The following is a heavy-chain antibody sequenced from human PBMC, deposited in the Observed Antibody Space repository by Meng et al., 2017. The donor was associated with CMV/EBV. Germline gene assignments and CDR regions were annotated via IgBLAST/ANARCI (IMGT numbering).Heavy chain of an antibody. CDR3: ARDLLAANYDFWSGYYSDWFDP. J-gene: IGHJ5*02. CDR1: GFTFSSYS. CDR2: ISSSSSYI. V-gene: IGHV3-21*01. D-gene: IGHD3-3*01. Sequence: GGSLRLSCAASGFTFSSYSMNWVRQAPGKGLEWVSSISSSSSYIYYADSVKGRFTISRDNAKNSLYLQMNSLRAEDTAVYYCARDLLAANYDFWSGYYSDWFDPWGQGTLVPSPQ.